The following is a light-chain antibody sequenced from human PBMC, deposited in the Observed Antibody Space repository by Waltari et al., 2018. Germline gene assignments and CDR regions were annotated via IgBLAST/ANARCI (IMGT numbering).Light chain of an antibody. V-gene: IGLV2-8*01. CDR1: SSDVGGYNY. CDR2: EVT. Sequence: QSALTQPPSASGSPGQSVTISCTGTSSDVGGYNYVSWYQQHPGKVPKLMIYEVTKRPSWVPDRFSGAKSGNTASLTVSGLQAEDEADDYCSSYADSNKLIFGGGTQLTVL. CDR3: SSYADSNKLI. J-gene: IGLJ2*01.